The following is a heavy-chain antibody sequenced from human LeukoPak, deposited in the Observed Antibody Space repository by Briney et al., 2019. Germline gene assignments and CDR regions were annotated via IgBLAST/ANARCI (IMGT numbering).Heavy chain of an antibody. CDR2: IYSGGST. CDR3: ARSITPDDAFDI. CDR1: GFTFSSYW. J-gene: IGHJ3*02. Sequence: GGSLRLSCAASGFTFSSYWMSWVRQAPGKGLEWVSVIYSGGSTYYADSVKGRFTISRDNSKNTLYLQMNSLRAEDTAVYYCARSITPDDAFDIWGQGTMVTVSS. V-gene: IGHV3-66*01. D-gene: IGHD2/OR15-2a*01.